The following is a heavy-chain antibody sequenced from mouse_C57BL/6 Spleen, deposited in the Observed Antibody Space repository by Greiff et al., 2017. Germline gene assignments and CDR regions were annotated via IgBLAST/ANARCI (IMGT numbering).Heavy chain of an antibody. CDR3: ARAGLITTAYFDD. Sequence: VQLQQSGPELVKPGASVKIPCKASGYTFTDYNMDWVKQSHGKSLEWIGDINPNNGGTIYNQKFKGKATLTVDKSSSTAYMELRSLTSEDTAVYYCARAGLITTAYFDDWGQGTTLTVSS. J-gene: IGHJ2*01. V-gene: IGHV1-18*01. D-gene: IGHD1-1*01. CDR2: INPNNGGT. CDR1: GYTFTDYN.